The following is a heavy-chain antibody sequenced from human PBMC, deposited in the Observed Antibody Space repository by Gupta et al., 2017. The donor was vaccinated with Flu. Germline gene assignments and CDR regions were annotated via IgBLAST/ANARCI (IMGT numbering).Heavy chain of an antibody. CDR2: IDHSGST. D-gene: IGHD1-1*01. CDR3: ARGRTGHNFERDFDY. V-gene: IGHV4-34*01. Sequence: QVQLQQWGAGVLKPSETLSLTFAVYGGSFRGYYWSWIRQPPGKGLEWMGEIDHSGSTNYNPSLKSRVTISVDTSKNQFSLKLSSVTAADTAVYCCARGRTGHNFERDFDYWGQGTLVTVSS. CDR1: GGSFRGYY. J-gene: IGHJ4*02.